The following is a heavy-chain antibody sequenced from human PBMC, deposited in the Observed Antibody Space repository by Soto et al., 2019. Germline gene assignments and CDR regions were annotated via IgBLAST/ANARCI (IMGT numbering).Heavy chain of an antibody. V-gene: IGHV4-30-4*01. Sequence: SETLSLTCTVSGGSISSGDYYWSWIRQPPGKGLEWIGYIYYSGSTYYNPSLKSRVTISVDTSKNQFSLKLSSVTAADTAVYYCARDLITGTAEGDAFDIWGQGTMVTVSS. D-gene: IGHD1-20*01. CDR1: GGSISSGDYY. CDR2: IYYSGST. J-gene: IGHJ3*02. CDR3: ARDLITGTAEGDAFDI.